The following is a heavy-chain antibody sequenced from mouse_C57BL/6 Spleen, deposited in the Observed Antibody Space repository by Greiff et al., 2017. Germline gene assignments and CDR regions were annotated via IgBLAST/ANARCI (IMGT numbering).Heavy chain of an antibody. J-gene: IGHJ4*01. V-gene: IGHV1-15*01. CDR3: TRSSGYAMDY. D-gene: IGHD3-2*02. Sequence: VKLQESGAELVRPGASVTLSCKASGYTFTDYEMHWVKQTPVHGLEWIGAIDPETGGTAYNQKFKGKAILTADKSSSTAYMELRSLTSEDSAVYYCTRSSGYAMDYWGQGTSVTVSS. CDR1: GYTFTDYE. CDR2: IDPETGGT.